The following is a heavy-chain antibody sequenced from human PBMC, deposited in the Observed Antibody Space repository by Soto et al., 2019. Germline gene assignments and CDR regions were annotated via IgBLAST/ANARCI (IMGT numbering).Heavy chain of an antibody. CDR1: GFTFDNYA. J-gene: IGHJ4*02. D-gene: IGHD3-22*01. V-gene: IGHV3-23*01. CDR3: AKDVHYDSSGGLDS. Sequence: EVRLLESGGGLEHPGGSLRLSCVISGFTFDNYAMSWVRQAPGKGLEWVSAISGGGGGTYYADSVRGRFIISRDNSKNTVYLQVNGLRTEDTAVYYCAKDVHYDSSGGLDSWGQGTLVTVSS. CDR2: ISGGGGGT.